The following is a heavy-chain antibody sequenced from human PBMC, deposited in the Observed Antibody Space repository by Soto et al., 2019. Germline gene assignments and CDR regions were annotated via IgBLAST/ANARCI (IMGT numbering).Heavy chain of an antibody. V-gene: IGHV1-3*01. CDR1: GYTFTSYA. J-gene: IGHJ6*02. CDR2: INAGNGNT. Sequence: GASVKVSCKASGYTFTSYAMHWVRQAPGQRLEWMGWINAGNGNTKYSQKFQGRVTITRDTSASTAYMELSSLRSEDTAVYYCARGRAAAGYYYYGMDVWGQGTTVTVSS. CDR3: ARGRAAAGYYYYGMDV. D-gene: IGHD6-13*01.